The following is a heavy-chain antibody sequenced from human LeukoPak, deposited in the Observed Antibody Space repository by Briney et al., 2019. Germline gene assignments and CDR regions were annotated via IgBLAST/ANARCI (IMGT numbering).Heavy chain of an antibody. D-gene: IGHD3-22*01. J-gene: IGHJ4*02. CDR2: ISGGGCNT. Sequence: GGSLRLSCAASGFTFSNYAMSWVRQAPGKGLEWVSGISGGGCNTHYADSVKGRFTISRDNSKNALNLQLNSLRAEDTAVYYCAKVPSYYYDSSGYYGYFDYWGQGTLVTVSS. CDR1: GFTFSNYA. CDR3: AKVPSYYYDSSGYYGYFDY. V-gene: IGHV3-23*01.